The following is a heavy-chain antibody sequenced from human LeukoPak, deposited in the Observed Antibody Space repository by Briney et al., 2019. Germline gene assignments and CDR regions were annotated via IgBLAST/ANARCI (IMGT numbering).Heavy chain of an antibody. CDR3: ARAPITSPFYFDY. V-gene: IGHV3-20*04. CDR2: INWSGGST. CDR1: GFAFDEHG. D-gene: IGHD2-2*01. Sequence: GGSLRLPCTASGFAFDEHGMSWVRQVPGKGLEWVSGINWSGGSTGYADPLRGRFTISRDNAKNSLYLQMDSLRAEDTALYYCARAPITSPFYFDYWGQGTLVTVSS. J-gene: IGHJ4*02.